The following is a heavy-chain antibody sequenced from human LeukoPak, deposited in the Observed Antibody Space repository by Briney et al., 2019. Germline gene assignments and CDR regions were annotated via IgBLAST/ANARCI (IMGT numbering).Heavy chain of an antibody. V-gene: IGHV3-23*01. D-gene: IGHD2-2*01. J-gene: IGHJ3*02. CDR1: GFTFSSYA. CDR2: ISGSGGTT. CDR3: AKGRVRDYSSSATGAFDI. Sequence: PGGSLRLSCAASGFTFSSYAMSWVRQAPGKGLEWVSAISGSGGTTYYADSVKGRFTISRGNSKNTLYLQMNSLRAEDTAVYYCAKGRVRDYSSSATGAFDIWGQGTMVTVSS.